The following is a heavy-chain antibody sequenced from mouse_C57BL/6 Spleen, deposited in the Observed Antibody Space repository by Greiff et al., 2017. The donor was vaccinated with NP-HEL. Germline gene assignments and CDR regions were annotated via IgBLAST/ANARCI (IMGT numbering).Heavy chain of an antibody. CDR2: INPNNGGT. CDR1: GYTFTDYY. D-gene: IGHD1-1*01. Sequence: VQLQQSGPELVKPGASVKISCKASGYTFTDYYMNWVKQSHGKSLEWIGDINPNNGGTSYNQKFKGKATLTVDKSSSTAYMELRSLTSEDSAVYYCASYYYGEKYYFDYWGQGTTLTVSS. CDR3: ASYYYGEKYYFDY. J-gene: IGHJ2*01. V-gene: IGHV1-26*01.